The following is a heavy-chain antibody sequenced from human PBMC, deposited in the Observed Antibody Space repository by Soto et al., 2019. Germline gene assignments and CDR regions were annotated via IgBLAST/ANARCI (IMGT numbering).Heavy chain of an antibody. V-gene: IGHV1-58*01. CDR1: GFTFTSSA. D-gene: IGHD1-7*01. CDR3: ATDLELRHHDAFDI. Sequence: GASVKVSCKASGFTFTSSAVQWVRQARGQRLEWIGWIAVGSGNTNYAQKFQERVTITRDMSTSTAYMELSSLRSEDTAVYYCATDLELRHHDAFDIWGQGTMVTVSS. J-gene: IGHJ3*02. CDR2: IAVGSGNT.